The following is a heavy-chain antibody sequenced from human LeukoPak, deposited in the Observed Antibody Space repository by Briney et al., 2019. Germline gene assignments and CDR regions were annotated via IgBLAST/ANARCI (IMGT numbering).Heavy chain of an antibody. J-gene: IGHJ4*02. Sequence: GGSLRLSCAASGFTFSSYAMSWVRQAPGKGLEWVSAISGSGGSTYYADSVKGRFTISRDNSENTLYLQMNSLRAEDTAVYYCARERGYYYDSSGYLVYWGQGTLVTVSS. CDR1: GFTFSSYA. CDR3: ARERGYYYDSSGYLVY. D-gene: IGHD3-22*01. CDR2: ISGSGGST. V-gene: IGHV3-23*01.